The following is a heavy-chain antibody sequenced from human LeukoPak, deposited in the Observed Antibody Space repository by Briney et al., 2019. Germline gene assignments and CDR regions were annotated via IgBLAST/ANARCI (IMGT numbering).Heavy chain of an antibody. CDR1: GFTFSNYY. V-gene: IGHV3-7*01. Sequence: GGSLRLSCAASGFTFSNYYMNWVRQAPGKGLEWVANIKRDGSEKYYLESVKGRFTITRDNAKNSLYLQMSSLRAEDTAVYYCARDWKLYYYGSGSPELDYWGQGTLVTVSS. J-gene: IGHJ4*02. D-gene: IGHD3-10*01. CDR2: IKRDGSEK. CDR3: ARDWKLYYYGSGSPELDY.